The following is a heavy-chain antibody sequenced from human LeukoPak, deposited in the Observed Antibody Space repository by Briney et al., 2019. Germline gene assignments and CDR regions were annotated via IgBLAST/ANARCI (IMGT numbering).Heavy chain of an antibody. D-gene: IGHD6-19*01. CDR2: IRQDGSEK. J-gene: IGHJ4*02. V-gene: IGHV3-7*01. CDR1: GFTFSNSW. Sequence: GGSLRLSCAASGFTFSNSWMTWVRQAPGKGLEWVANIRQDGSEKYHVDSVKGRFTISRDNAKNSLYLQMNSLRAEDTAVYYCARAGGWYSLDYWGQGTLVTVSS. CDR3: ARAGGWYSLDY.